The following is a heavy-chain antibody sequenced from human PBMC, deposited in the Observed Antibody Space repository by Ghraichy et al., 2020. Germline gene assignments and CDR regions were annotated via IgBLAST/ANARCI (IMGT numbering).Heavy chain of an antibody. CDR3: ARSLYGSGSYFGY. D-gene: IGHD3-10*01. Sequence: AAVKVSFKASGYTFTGYYIYWVRQAPGQGLEWLGWINPNSGATNYVQRFQDRVTMTRDTSITTAYMELSRLRSDDTAVYYCARSLYGSGSYFGYWGQGTVVTVSS. CDR1: GYTFTGYY. V-gene: IGHV1-2*02. CDR2: INPNSGAT. J-gene: IGHJ4*02.